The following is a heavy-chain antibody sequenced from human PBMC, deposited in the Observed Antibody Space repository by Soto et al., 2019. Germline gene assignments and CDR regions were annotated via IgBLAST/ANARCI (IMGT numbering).Heavy chain of an antibody. CDR3: VGSYCSSTSCRRYYYYYGMDV. Sequence: PGESLKISCKGSGYSFTSYWISWVRQMPGKGLEWMGRIDPSDSYTNYGPSFQGHVTISADKSISTAYLQWSSLKASDTAMYYCVGSYCSSTSCRRYYYYYGMDVWGQGTTVTVSS. D-gene: IGHD2-2*01. CDR2: IDPSDSYT. J-gene: IGHJ6*02. CDR1: GYSFTSYW. V-gene: IGHV5-10-1*01.